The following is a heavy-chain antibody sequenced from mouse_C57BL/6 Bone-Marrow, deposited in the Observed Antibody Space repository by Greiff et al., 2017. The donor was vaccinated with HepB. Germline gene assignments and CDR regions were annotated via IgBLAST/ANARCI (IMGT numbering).Heavy chain of an antibody. V-gene: IGHV1-18*01. CDR1: GYTFTDYN. CDR3: ARGGPIYYGNYYAMDY. Sequence: EVKLMESGPELVKPGASVKIPCKASGYTFTDYNMDWVKQSHGKSLEWIGDINPNNGGTIYNQKFKGKATLTVDKSSSTAYMELRSLTSEDTAVYYCARGGPIYYGNYYAMDYWGQGTSVTVSS. D-gene: IGHD2-1*01. CDR2: INPNNGGT. J-gene: IGHJ4*01.